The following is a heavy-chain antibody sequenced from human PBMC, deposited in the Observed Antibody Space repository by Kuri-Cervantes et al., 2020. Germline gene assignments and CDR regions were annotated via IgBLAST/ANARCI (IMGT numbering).Heavy chain of an antibody. V-gene: IGHV3-48*04. CDR1: GFTFSSYS. CDR2: ISSSSSTI. J-gene: IGHJ2*01. D-gene: IGHD5-18*01. Sequence: GGSLRLSCAASGFTFSSYSMNWVRQAPGKGLEWVSYISSSSSTIYYADSVKGRFTISRDNAKNSLYLQMNSLRAEDTAVYYCARDGGYSYGPGWYFDLWGRGTLVTVSS. CDR3: ARDGGYSYGPGWYFDL.